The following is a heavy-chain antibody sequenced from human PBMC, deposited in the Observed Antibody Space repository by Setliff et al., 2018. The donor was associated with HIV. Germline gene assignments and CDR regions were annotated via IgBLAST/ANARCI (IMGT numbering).Heavy chain of an antibody. Sequence: PGGSLRLSCSASGFTFSSYGMNWVRQAPGKGPEWVAHVRYDGSFKDYADSVKGRFTISRDNAKNTLYLQMNSLGVEDTAVYYCATIWMRGAYFDSWGQGTLVTVSS. CDR3: ATIWMRGAYFDS. CDR2: VRYDGSFK. CDR1: GFTFSSYG. D-gene: IGHD3-3*01. V-gene: IGHV3-30*02. J-gene: IGHJ4*02.